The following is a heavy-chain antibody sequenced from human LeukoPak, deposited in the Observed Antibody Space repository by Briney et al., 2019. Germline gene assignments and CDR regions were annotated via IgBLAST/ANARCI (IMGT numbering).Heavy chain of an antibody. Sequence: GRSLRLSCAASGFTFSSYAMHWVRQAPGKGLEWVAVISYDGSIKHFADSVKGRLTIPRDNSKNTLYLQMNRLRAEDTAVYYCARGDEYVWGSYRRRNAFDIWGQGTRVTVSS. J-gene: IGHJ3*02. V-gene: IGHV3-30*04. CDR1: GFTFSSYA. D-gene: IGHD3-16*02. CDR2: ISYDGSIK. CDR3: ARGDEYVWGSYRRRNAFDI.